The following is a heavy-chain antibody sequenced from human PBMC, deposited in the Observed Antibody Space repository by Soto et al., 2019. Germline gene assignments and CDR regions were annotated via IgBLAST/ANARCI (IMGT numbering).Heavy chain of an antibody. CDR3: AATYYYGSGSSLDYYYYYGMDV. CDR2: INHSGST. CDR1: GGSFSSYY. Sequence: PSETLSRTCAVYGGSFSSYYWSWIRQPPGEGLEWIGEINHSGSTNYNPSLKSRVTISVDTSKNQFSLKLSSVTAADTAVYYCAATYYYGSGSSLDYYYYYGMDVWGQGSLVTVSS. J-gene: IGHJ6*02. D-gene: IGHD3-10*01. V-gene: IGHV4-34*01.